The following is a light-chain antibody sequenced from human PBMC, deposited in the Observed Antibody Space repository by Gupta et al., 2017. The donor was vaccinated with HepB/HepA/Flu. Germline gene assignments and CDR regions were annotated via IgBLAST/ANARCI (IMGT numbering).Light chain of an antibody. CDR1: SLRSYY. Sequence: SSELPQDAAVSVAFGQSVTITCHGESLRSYYACWYQQQSGQAPVIFLYTRNNRPSGIPDRFSGSNSGKTSSLTISGAQADDEADYYCSSWDSSGNRVIFGGGTKLTV. CDR2: TRN. CDR3: SSWDSSGNRVI. J-gene: IGLJ2*01. V-gene: IGLV3-19*01.